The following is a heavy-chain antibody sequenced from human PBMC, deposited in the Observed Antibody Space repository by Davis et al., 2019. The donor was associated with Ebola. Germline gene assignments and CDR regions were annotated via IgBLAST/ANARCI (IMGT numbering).Heavy chain of an antibody. Sequence: SETLSLTCSVSGGSINNYYWSWIRQPPGKGLEWIGYIYYSGSTNYNPSLKSRLTISVDTSKNQFSLRLNSVTAADTAVYYCARHHGGTRGPVDCWGQGTLVTVSS. CDR2: IYYSGST. D-gene: IGHD2-15*01. J-gene: IGHJ4*02. CDR3: ARHHGGTRGPVDC. V-gene: IGHV4-59*08. CDR1: GGSINNYY.